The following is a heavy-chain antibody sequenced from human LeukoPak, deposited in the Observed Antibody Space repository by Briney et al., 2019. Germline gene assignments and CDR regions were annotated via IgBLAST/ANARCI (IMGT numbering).Heavy chain of an antibody. D-gene: IGHD2-2*01. CDR2: ISGSGGST. V-gene: IGHV3-23*01. J-gene: IGHJ5*02. CDR3: AKAQEVVVVPEAMGNWFDP. CDR1: GFTFSSYA. Sequence: GGSLRLSCAASGFTFSSYAMSWVRQAPGKGLEWVSAISGSGGSTYYAASVKGRSTISRDNSKNTMYLQMNSLTDEETAVYYGAKAQEVVVVPEAMGNWFDPWGQGTLVTVSS.